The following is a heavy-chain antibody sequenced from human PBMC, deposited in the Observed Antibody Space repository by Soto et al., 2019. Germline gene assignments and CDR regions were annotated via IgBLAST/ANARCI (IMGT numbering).Heavy chain of an antibody. D-gene: IGHD5-18*01. Sequence: PGGSLRLSCAASGVTFVNYWMSWVRQAPGKGLGWVAYIKQDVGEKYYVDSVKGRFTISRDNAKNSLYLQMNSLRGDDTAVYYCVRDYRVSYVYGPFDDWGQGTLVTVSS. J-gene: IGHJ4*02. CDR2: IKQDVGEK. CDR3: VRDYRVSYVYGPFDD. CDR1: GVTFVNYW. V-gene: IGHV3-7*03.